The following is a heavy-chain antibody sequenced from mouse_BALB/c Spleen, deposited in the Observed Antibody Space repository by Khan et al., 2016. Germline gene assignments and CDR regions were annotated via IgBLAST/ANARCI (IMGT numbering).Heavy chain of an antibody. CDR3: TRGVTTVVDYCDY. CDR2: ISSGGNT. CDR1: GFTFSSYA. J-gene: IGHJ2*01. Sequence: EVELVESGGGLVKPGGSLKLSCAASGFTFSSYAMSWVRPTPEKRLEWVASISSGGNTFYPDSLKGRFSISRDNARNILYRQMSRRRSEDTAMYDCTRGVTTVVDYCDYGGQGTTLTVSS. D-gene: IGHD1-1*01. V-gene: IGHV5-6-5*01.